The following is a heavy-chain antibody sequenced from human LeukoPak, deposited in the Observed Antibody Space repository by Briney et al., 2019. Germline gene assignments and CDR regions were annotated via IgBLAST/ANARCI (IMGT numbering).Heavy chain of an antibody. D-gene: IGHD3-10*01. J-gene: IGHJ3*02. CDR3: ARAAEFTMVRGGYAFDI. Sequence: GRSLRLSCAASGFTFSSYGMHWVRQAPGKGLEWVAVISYDGSNKYYADSVKGRFTISRDNSKNTLYLQMNSLRAEDTAVYYCARAAEFTMVRGGYAFDIWGQGTMVTVSS. V-gene: IGHV3-30*03. CDR2: ISYDGSNK. CDR1: GFTFSSYG.